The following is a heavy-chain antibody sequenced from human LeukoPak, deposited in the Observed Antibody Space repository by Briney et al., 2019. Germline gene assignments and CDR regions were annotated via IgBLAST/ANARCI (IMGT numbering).Heavy chain of an antibody. CDR2: IWYYGSNK. D-gene: IGHD3-10*01. Sequence: PGGSLRLSCAASGFTFSSYVMHWVRQAPGKGLERVAVIWYYGSNKYYEDSVKGRFTISRDNSKNTLYLQMNSLRAEDTAVYYCAKSAMVRGVPLFDYYYMDVWGKGTTVTVSS. CDR3: AKSAMVRGVPLFDYYYMDV. CDR1: GFTFSSYV. J-gene: IGHJ6*03. V-gene: IGHV3-33*06.